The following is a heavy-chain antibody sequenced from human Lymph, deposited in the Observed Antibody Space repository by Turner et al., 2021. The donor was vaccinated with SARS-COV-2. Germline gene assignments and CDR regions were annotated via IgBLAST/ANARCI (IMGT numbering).Heavy chain of an antibody. CDR3: ARGPPDFPYYFDY. J-gene: IGHJ4*02. Sequence: EVQLVESGGGLVKPGGSLRLSCAASAFTFSSYSMNWVRQAPGKGLEWVSSITFTSSYIYYADSVKGRFTISRDNAKNSLYLQMNSLRAEDTAVYYCARGPPDFPYYFDYWGQGTLVTVSS. V-gene: IGHV3-21*01. CDR2: ITFTSSYI. D-gene: IGHD2-21*02. CDR1: AFTFSSYS.